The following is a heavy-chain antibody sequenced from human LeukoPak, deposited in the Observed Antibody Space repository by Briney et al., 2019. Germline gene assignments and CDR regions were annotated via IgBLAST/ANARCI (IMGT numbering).Heavy chain of an antibody. D-gene: IGHD3-3*01. J-gene: IGHJ6*03. CDR3: ARGGITIFGVAILSYMDV. V-gene: IGHV4-39*07. CDR1: GGSISSSSYY. Sequence: SETLSLTCTVSGGSISSSSYYWGWIRQPPGKGLEWIGSIYYSGSTYYNPSLKSRVTISVDTSKNQFSLKLSSVTAADTAVYYCARGGITIFGVAILSYMDVWGKGTTVTVSS. CDR2: IYYSGST.